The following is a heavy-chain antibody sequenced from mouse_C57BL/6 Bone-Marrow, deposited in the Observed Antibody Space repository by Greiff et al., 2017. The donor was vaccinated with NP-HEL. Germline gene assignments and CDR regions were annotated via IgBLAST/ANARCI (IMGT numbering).Heavy chain of an antibody. Sequence: VKLQQPGAELVRPGSSVKLSCKASGYTFTSYWMDWVKQRPGQGLEWIGNIYPSDSETHYNQKFKDKATLTVDKSSSTAYMQLSSLTSEDSAVYYCAVYYGSSYWYFDVWGTGTTVTVSS. CDR3: AVYYGSSYWYFDV. J-gene: IGHJ1*03. V-gene: IGHV1-61*01. D-gene: IGHD1-1*01. CDR2: IYPSDSET. CDR1: GYTFTSYW.